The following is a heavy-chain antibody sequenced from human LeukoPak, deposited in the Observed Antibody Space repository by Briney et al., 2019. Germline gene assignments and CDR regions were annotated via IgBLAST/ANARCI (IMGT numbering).Heavy chain of an antibody. CDR3: AREFRATYDY. V-gene: IGHV3-48*01. CDR1: GFTFSSYS. CDR2: ISSSSSTI. J-gene: IGHJ4*01. D-gene: IGHD1-26*01. Sequence: GGSLRLSCAASGFTFSSYSMNWVRQAPGKGLEWVSYISSSSSTIYYADSVKGRFTISRDNAKNSLYLQMNSLRAEDTAVYYCAREFRATYDYWGQEPWSPSPQ.